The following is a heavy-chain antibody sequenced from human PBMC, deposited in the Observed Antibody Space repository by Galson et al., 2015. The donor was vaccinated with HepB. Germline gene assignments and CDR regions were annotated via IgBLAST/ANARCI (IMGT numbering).Heavy chain of an antibody. CDR3: AKERGIYSYGQRAFDY. Sequence: SLRLSCAASGFTFSSYGMHWVRQAPGKGLEWVAVISYDGSNKYYADSVKGRFTISRDNSKNTLYLQMNSLRAEDTAVYYCAKERGIYSYGQRAFDYWGQGTLVTVSS. D-gene: IGHD5-18*01. V-gene: IGHV3-30*18. CDR1: GFTFSSYG. CDR2: ISYDGSNK. J-gene: IGHJ4*02.